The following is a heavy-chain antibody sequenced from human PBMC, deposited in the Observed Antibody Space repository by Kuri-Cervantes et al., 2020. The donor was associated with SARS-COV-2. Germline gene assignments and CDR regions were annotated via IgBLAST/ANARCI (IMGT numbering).Heavy chain of an antibody. CDR2: IYHSGST. CDR1: GGSISSSSYY. J-gene: IGHJ6*02. D-gene: IGHD3-16*01. CDR3: ARASDYASDHYYYYGMDV. V-gene: IGHV4-39*07. Sequence: SETLSLTCTVSGGSISSSSYYWGWIRQPPGKGLEWIGSIYHSGSTYYNPSLKSRVTISVDTSKNQFSLKLSSVTAADTAVYYCARASDYASDHYYYYGMDVWGQGTTVTVSS.